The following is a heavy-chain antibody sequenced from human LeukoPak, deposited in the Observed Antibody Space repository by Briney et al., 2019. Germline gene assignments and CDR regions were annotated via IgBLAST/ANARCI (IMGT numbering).Heavy chain of an antibody. J-gene: IGHJ6*03. CDR3: ARDHGQLVHWRYYYYTDV. V-gene: IGHV1-2*02. CDR1: GYTFTGYY. Sequence: PGASVKVSCKASGYTFTGYYMHWVRQAPGQGLEWMGWINPNSGGTNYAQKFQGRVTMTRDTSISTAYMELSRLRSDDTAVYYCARDHGQLVHWRYYYYTDVWGKGTTVTVSS. D-gene: IGHD6-6*01. CDR2: INPNSGGT.